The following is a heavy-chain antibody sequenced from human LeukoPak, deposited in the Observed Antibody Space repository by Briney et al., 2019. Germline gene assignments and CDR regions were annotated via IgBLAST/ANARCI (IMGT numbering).Heavy chain of an antibody. J-gene: IGHJ6*03. Sequence: PGGSLRLSCAASGFTFSSYAMSWVRQAPGKGLEWVSAISGSGGSTYYADSVKGRFTISRDNSKNTLYLQMNSLRAEDTAVYYCANLIYDFWSGYHPPGYMDVWGKGTTVTVSS. D-gene: IGHD3-3*01. CDR3: ANLIYDFWSGYHPPGYMDV. V-gene: IGHV3-23*01. CDR2: ISGSGGST. CDR1: GFTFSSYA.